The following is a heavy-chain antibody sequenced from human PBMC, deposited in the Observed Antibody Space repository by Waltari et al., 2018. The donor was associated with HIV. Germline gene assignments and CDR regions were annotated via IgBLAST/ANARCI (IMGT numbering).Heavy chain of an antibody. CDR3: ARQGNTGTYFGGHR. D-gene: IGHD3-10*01. V-gene: IGHV3-33*01. CDR2: LWPDGNTR. CDR1: GFTLTGYA. J-gene: IGHJ4*02. Sequence: QVHLVEAGGTVVQPGKPLRLPCVAAGFTLTGYAMSWFRQTPGAGLQGVAILWPDGNTRFYAPFVRGRFSISRDNTKKTVFLQMRALRADDTGVYFCARQGNTGTYFGGHRWGRGT.